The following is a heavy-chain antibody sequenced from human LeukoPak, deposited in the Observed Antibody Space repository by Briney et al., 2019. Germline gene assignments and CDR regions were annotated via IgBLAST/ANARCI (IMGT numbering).Heavy chain of an antibody. D-gene: IGHD4-17*01. V-gene: IGHV1-2*02. CDR1: GHTFTGYY. Sequence: GASVKVSCKASGHTFTGYYMHWVRQAPGQGLECMGWINPKSGCTNYAQKFQGRVTMTRDTSISTAYMELSRLRSDDTAVYYCARGESTVTTYIANFGYWGQGTLVTVSS. J-gene: IGHJ4*02. CDR2: INPKSGCT. CDR3: ARGESTVTTYIANFGY.